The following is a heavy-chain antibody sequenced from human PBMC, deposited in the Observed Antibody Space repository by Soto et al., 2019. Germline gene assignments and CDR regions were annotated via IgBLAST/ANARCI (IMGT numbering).Heavy chain of an antibody. CDR2: IYYSGST. CDR3: ARGAHYDFWSGSLRLGGYYYYYMDV. D-gene: IGHD3-3*01. CDR1: GGSISSYY. J-gene: IGHJ6*03. Sequence: PSETLSLTCTVSGGSISSYYWSWIRQPPGKGLEWIGYIYYSGSTNYNPSLKSRVTISVDTSKNQFSLKLSSVTAADTAVYYCARGAHYDFWSGSLRLGGYYYYYMDVWGKGTTVTVSS. V-gene: IGHV4-59*01.